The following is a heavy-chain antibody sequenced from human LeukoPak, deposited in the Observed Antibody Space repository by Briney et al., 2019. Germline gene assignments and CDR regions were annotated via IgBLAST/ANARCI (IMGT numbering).Heavy chain of an antibody. D-gene: IGHD6-19*01. Sequence: PSDTLSLTCAVSGGSISSGGYSWSSIRQPPGKGLEWIGYIYHSGSTYYNPSLKSRVTISVDTCKNQFSLKLSSVTAADTAVYYCARHSQQWLAQADYWGRGTLVTVSS. CDR2: IYHSGST. CDR3: ARHSQQWLAQADY. J-gene: IGHJ4*02. V-gene: IGHV4-30-2*01. CDR1: GGSISSGGYS.